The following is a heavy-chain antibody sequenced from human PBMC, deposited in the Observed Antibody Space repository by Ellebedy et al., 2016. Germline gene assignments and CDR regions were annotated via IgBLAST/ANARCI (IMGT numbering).Heavy chain of an antibody. V-gene: IGHV1-69*04. Sequence: ASVKVSCKASGGAFNSYAVSWVRQAPGQGLEWLGRIIPILALPKYAQKVQGRVTITADTSTTTAYMELSSLTSDDTGVYYCAMKGNCSRTACYAKGFDPWGQGTLVTVSS. CDR3: AMKGNCSRTACYAKGFDP. CDR2: IIPILALP. D-gene: IGHD2-2*01. CDR1: GGAFNSYA. J-gene: IGHJ5*02.